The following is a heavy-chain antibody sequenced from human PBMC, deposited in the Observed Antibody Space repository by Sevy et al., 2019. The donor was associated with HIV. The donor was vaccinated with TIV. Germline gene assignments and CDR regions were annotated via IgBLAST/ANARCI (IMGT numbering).Heavy chain of an antibody. V-gene: IGHV1-18*03. J-gene: IGHJ6*02. D-gene: IGHD6-6*01. CDR1: GYTFTSYG. CDR2: ISAYNGNT. CDR3: ARDEEQLTYYYYGMDV. Sequence: ASVKVSCKASGYTFTSYGISWVRQTPGQGLEWMGWISAYNGNTNYAQKLQGRVTMTTDTSTSTAYMELRSLRSDDMAVYYCARDEEQLTYYYYGMDVWGQGTTVTVSS.